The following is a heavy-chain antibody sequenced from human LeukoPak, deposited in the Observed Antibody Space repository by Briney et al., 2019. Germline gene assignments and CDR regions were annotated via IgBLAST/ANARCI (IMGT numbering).Heavy chain of an antibody. Sequence: GGSLRLSCVVSGFTFSMYNMNWVRQAPGKGPQWVSSISPSSGTIHYADSVKGRFTISRDNAKNSLYLQMNSLRAEDTAVYYCARGRGAVGFLVDIWGQGTMVTVSS. CDR3: ARGRGAVGFLVDI. D-gene: IGHD3-10*01. CDR2: ISPSSGTI. CDR1: GFTFSMYN. V-gene: IGHV3-48*04. J-gene: IGHJ3*02.